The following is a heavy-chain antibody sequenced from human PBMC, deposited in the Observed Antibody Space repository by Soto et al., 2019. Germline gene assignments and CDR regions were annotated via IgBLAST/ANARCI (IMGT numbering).Heavy chain of an antibody. CDR1: GFTFSSYA. D-gene: IGHD1-26*01. V-gene: IGHV3-23*01. CDR3: AKAHSGSYFSSDDAFDI. Sequence: PGGSLRLSCAASGFTFSSYAMSWVRQAPGKGLEWVSAISGSGGSTYYADSVKGRFTISRDNSKNTLYLQMNSLRAEDTAVYYCAKAHSGSYFSSDDAFDIWGPGTMVTVSS. CDR2: ISGSGGST. J-gene: IGHJ3*02.